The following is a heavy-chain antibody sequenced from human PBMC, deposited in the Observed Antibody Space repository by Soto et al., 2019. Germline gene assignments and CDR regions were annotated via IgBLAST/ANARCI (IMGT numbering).Heavy chain of an antibody. V-gene: IGHV1-58*01. D-gene: IGHD1-1*01. CDR3: ARYTNSFWFDP. Sequence: SVKVSCKASGFTFTSSAVQWVRQARGQRLEWIGWIVVGSGNTNYSQRFQGRVTITRDTSDSTVYMELSSLRSEDTAVYYCARYTNSFWFDPWGQGTQVTVSS. CDR2: IVVGSGNT. CDR1: GFTFTSSA. J-gene: IGHJ5*02.